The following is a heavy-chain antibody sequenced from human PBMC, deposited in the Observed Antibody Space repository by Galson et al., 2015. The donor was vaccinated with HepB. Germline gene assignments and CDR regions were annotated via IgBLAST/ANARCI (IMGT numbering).Heavy chain of an antibody. J-gene: IGHJ4*02. CDR2: LGGSGSYT. V-gene: IGHV3-23*01. Sequence: SLRLSCAASGFTFSRYAMSWVRQAPGKGLEWVLSLGGSGSYTYYAASVKGRFTISRDNSKNTLYLQMNSLRAEDTAVYYCAKVAILGVTPHYFDYLGQGTLVTVSS. CDR3: AKVAILGVTPHYFDY. D-gene: IGHD2-21*02. CDR1: GFTFSRYA.